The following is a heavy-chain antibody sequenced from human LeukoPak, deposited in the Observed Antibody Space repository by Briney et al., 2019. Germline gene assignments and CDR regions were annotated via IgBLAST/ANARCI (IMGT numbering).Heavy chain of an antibody. CDR2: IYKEGNT. CDR3: ARESVTSGWYLY. D-gene: IGHD6-19*01. J-gene: IGHJ4*02. V-gene: IGHV3-53*01. CDR1: GFTVSGNY. Sequence: GGSLRLSCAASGFTVSGNYMSWVRHAPGKALQWVSTIYKEGNTFYADSVRGRFTLSRDNSKNTLYLQMNSLRAEDTAIYCWARESVTSGWYLYWGQGTLVTVSS.